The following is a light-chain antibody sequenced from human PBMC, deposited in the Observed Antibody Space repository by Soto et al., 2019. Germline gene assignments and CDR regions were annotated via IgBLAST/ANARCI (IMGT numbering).Light chain of an antibody. Sequence: ELVMTQSPAPLSVSPGESATLSCSASQSISSELAWYQQKPGQPPRLLIYGASTRATGVPARFTGSGSGSDFTLTISGLQSEDCAVYYCQQGHNWPLTFGQGTRLEI. CDR1: QSISSE. CDR3: QQGHNWPLT. J-gene: IGKJ2*01. CDR2: GAS. V-gene: IGKV3-15*01.